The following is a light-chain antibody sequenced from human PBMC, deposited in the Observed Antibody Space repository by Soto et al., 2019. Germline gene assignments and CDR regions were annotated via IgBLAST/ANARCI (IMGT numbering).Light chain of an antibody. J-gene: IGKJ1*01. CDR3: QQYGNSRS. CDR2: GAS. CDR1: QSVGSSY. Sequence: EIVLTQSPDTLSLSPGERATLSCRASQSVGSSYLAWYQQKPGQGPRLLIYGASTRATGIPDRFSGGGSGTDFTLTISRLEPEDFAVYYCQQYGNSRSFGQGTK. V-gene: IGKV3-20*01.